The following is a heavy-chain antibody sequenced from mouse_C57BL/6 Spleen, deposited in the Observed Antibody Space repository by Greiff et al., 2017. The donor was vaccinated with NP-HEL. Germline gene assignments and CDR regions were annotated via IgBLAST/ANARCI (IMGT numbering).Heavy chain of an antibody. J-gene: IGHJ2*01. CDR2: ISSGGDYI. Sequence: EVQRVESGEGLVKPGGSLKLSCAASGFTFSSYAMSWVRQTPEKRLEWVAYISSGGDYIYYADTVKGRFTISRDNARNTLYLQMSSLKSEDTAMYYCTRDRGITTVVSYFDDWGQGTTLTVSS. V-gene: IGHV5-9-1*02. D-gene: IGHD1-1*01. CDR3: TRDRGITTVVSYFDD. CDR1: GFTFSSYA.